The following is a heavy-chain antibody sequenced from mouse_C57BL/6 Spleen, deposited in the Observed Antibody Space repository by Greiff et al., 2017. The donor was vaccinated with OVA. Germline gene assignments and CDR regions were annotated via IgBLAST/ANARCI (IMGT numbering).Heavy chain of an antibody. J-gene: IGHJ1*03. D-gene: IGHD1-1*01. CDR2: INPNNGGT. Sequence: EVQLQQSGPELVKPGASVTIPCKASGYTFTDYNMDWVKQSHVNSLEWIGDINPNNGGTIYNQKFKGKATLTVDKSSSTAYMELRSLTSEDTAVYYCGRGGYYGSSYYWYFDVWGTGTTVTVSS. V-gene: IGHV1-18*01. CDR1: GYTFTDYN. CDR3: GRGGYYGSSYYWYFDV.